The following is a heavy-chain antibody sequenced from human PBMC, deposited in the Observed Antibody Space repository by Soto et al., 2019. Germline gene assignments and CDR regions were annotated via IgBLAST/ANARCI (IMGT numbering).Heavy chain of an antibody. CDR3: ARGIEGWYQGRYYYGMDV. CDR2: IYYSGST. Sequence: TSETLSLTCTVSGGSVSSGSYYWSWNRQPPRKGLEWIGYIYYSGSTNYNPSLKSRVTISVDTSKNQFSLKLSSVTAADTAVYYCARGIEGWYQGRYYYGMDVWGQGTTVTVSS. CDR1: GGSVSSGSYY. V-gene: IGHV4-61*01. J-gene: IGHJ6*02. D-gene: IGHD6-19*01.